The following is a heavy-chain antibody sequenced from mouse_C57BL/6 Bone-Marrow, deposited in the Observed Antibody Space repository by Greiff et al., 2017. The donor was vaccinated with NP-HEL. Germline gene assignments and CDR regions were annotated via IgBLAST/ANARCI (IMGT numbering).Heavy chain of an antibody. CDR1: GYTFTDYE. J-gene: IGHJ4*01. CDR3: TRYQRGDMDV. CDR2: IDPETGGT. D-gene: IGHD5-1*01. Sequence: QVQLQQSGAELVRPGASVTLSCKASGYTFTDYEMHWVKQTPVHGLEWIGAIDPETGGTAYNQKFKGKAILTADKSSSTAYMELRSLTSEDCAVYYCTRYQRGDMDVWGQGTSVTVSS. V-gene: IGHV1-15*01.